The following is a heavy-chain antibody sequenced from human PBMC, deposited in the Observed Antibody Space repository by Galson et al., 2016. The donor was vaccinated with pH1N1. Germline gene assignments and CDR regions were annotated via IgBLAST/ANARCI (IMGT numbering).Heavy chain of an antibody. CDR3: ARVSSWYYVDF. J-gene: IGHJ4*02. CDR1: GFIFGDYW. Sequence: SLRLSYAASGFIFGDYWMSWVRQAPGKGLEWVANIKEDGSEKYYVDSVTGRFTVSRDNAKESLFLQMDSLRVEDTAVYYCARVSSWYYVDFWGQGTLITVSS. CDR2: IKEDGSEK. D-gene: IGHD6-13*01. V-gene: IGHV3-7*01.